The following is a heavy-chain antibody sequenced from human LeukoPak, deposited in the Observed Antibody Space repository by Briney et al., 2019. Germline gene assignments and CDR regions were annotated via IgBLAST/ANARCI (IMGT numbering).Heavy chain of an antibody. CDR3: ARQVYCTNGVCYRSAFGY. Sequence: PSETLSLTCTVSGGSISSSSYYWGWIRQPPGKGLEWIGSIYYSGSTYYNPSPKSRVTISVDTSKNQFSLKLSSVTAAGTAVYYCARQVYCTNGVCYRSAFGYWGQGTLVTVSS. CDR1: GGSISSSSYY. CDR2: IYYSGST. D-gene: IGHD2-8*01. J-gene: IGHJ4*02. V-gene: IGHV4-39*01.